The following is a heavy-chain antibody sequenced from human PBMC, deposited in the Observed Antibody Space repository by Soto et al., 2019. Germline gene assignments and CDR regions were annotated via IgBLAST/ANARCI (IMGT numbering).Heavy chain of an antibody. J-gene: IGHJ6*02. CDR3: AAELGFGKLSVV. V-gene: IGHV1-69*01. CDR1: GDTFKNCV. Sequence: QVQVVQSGVEVRRPGSSVKVSCKASGDTFKNCVISWVRQAPGQGLEWMGGIIPLFGTTDFAQRFQGRLTITTDESTTSAYVEVSRLRSEDTATYYCAAELGFGKLSVVWGQGTTVIVSS. D-gene: IGHD3-10*01. CDR2: IIPLFGTT.